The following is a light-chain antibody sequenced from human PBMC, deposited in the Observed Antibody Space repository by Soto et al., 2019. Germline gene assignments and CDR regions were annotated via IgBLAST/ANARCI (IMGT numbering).Light chain of an antibody. CDR3: QVWNSTIDHVI. Sequence: SYELTQPPSVSVAPGQTARITCGGNNIGSKSVHWFQQRPGQAPLLVFYDDLDRPSGIPERFSGSNSGNTATLIITRVEAGDEGDYYCQVWNSTIDHVIFGGGTKLTVL. CDR2: DDL. J-gene: IGLJ2*01. CDR1: NIGSKS. V-gene: IGLV3-21*02.